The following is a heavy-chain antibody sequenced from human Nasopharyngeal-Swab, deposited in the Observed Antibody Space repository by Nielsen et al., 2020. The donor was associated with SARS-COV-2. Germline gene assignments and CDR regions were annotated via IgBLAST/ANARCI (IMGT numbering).Heavy chain of an antibody. V-gene: IGHV3-74*01. CDR1: GFTFSSYW. Sequence: GESLKISCAASGFTFSSYWMHWVRQAPGKGLVWVARIKSDGSSTNYADSVKGRFTISRDNAKNTLYLQMNSLRVEDTAVYYCARAYYFDSWGQGTLVTVSS. CDR2: IKSDGSST. CDR3: ARAYYFDS. J-gene: IGHJ4*02.